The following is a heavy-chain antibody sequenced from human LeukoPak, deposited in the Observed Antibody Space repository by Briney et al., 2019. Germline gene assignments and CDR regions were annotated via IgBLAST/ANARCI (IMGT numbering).Heavy chain of an antibody. D-gene: IGHD2-2*01. CDR2: IYTSGST. V-gene: IGHV4-61*02. J-gene: IGHJ6*03. Sequence: SETPSLTCTVSGGSISSGSYYGSWIRQPAGKGLEWIGRIYTSGSTNYNPSLKSRVTISVDTSKNQFSLKLSSVTAADTAVYYCARGGPAAIPYYYYYYMDVWGKGTTVTVSS. CDR1: GGSISSGSYY. CDR3: ARGGPAAIPYYYYYYMDV.